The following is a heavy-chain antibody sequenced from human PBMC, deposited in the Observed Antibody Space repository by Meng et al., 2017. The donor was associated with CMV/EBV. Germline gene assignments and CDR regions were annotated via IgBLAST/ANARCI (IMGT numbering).Heavy chain of an antibody. CDR1: GYTFTSYD. J-gene: IGHJ6*02. CDR2: MNPNSGNT. Sequence: ASVTVSCKSSGYTFTSYDINWVRQATGQGLEGMGWMNPNSGNTGYAQKFQGRVTMTRNTSISTAYMELSSLRSEDTAVYYCARVRRATAYYGMDVWGQGTTVTVSS. V-gene: IGHV1-8*02. D-gene: IGHD1-26*01. CDR3: ARVRRATAYYGMDV.